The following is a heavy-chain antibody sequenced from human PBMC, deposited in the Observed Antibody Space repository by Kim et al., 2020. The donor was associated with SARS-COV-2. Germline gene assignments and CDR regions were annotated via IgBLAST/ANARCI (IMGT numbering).Heavy chain of an antibody. CDR3: AKDRFTYYGSGSYYSDY. D-gene: IGHD3-10*01. V-gene: IGHV3-23*01. J-gene: IGHJ4*02. CDR2: ISGSGGST. Sequence: GGSLRLSCAASGFTFSSYAMSWVRQAPGKGLEWVSAISGSGGSTYYADSVKGRFTISRDNSKNTLYLQMNSLRAEDTAVYYCAKDRFTYYGSGSYYSDYWGQGTLVTVSS. CDR1: GFTFSSYA.